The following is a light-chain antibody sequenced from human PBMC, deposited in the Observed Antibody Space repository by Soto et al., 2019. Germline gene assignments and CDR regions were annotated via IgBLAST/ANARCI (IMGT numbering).Light chain of an antibody. CDR3: QQRSNWPYN. V-gene: IGKV3-11*01. Sequence: EIVLTQSPATLSSSPGARATLSCRASQSVSSYLAWYQQKPGQAPRLLIYDASNRATGIPARFSGSGSGTDFTLTTSSLEPEDFAVYYCQQRSNWPYNFGQGTKLEIK. J-gene: IGKJ2*01. CDR1: QSVSSY. CDR2: DAS.